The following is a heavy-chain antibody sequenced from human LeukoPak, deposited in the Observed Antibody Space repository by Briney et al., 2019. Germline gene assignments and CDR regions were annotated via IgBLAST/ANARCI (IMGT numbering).Heavy chain of an antibody. CDR2: ISGSGGST. Sequence: GGSLRLSCAASGFTFSSYSMHRVRQAPGKGLEWVSAISGSGGSTYYADSVKGRFTISRDNSKNTLYLQMNSLRAEDTAVYYCAKEKGYCSSTSCYTGNWFDPWGQGTLVTVSS. D-gene: IGHD2-2*02. CDR1: GFTFSSYS. J-gene: IGHJ5*02. CDR3: AKEKGYCSSTSCYTGNWFDP. V-gene: IGHV3-23*01.